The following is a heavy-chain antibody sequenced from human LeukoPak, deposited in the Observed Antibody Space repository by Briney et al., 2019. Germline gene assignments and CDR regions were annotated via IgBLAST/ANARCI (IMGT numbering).Heavy chain of an antibody. CDR3: ARDKGHAFDI. V-gene: IGHV1-2*06. CDR1: GYTFTGYY. Sequence: ASVKVSCKASGYTFTGYYIHWVRKAPGPVLEWMGRINPNSIATNYAQKFQGRVTMTRDTSISTAYMELSRLTSDDTAVYYCARDKGHAFDIWGQGTMVTVSS. CDR2: INPNSIAT. J-gene: IGHJ3*02.